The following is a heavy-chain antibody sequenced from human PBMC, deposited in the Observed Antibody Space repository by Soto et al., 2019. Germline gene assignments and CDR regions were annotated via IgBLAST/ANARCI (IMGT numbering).Heavy chain of an antibody. D-gene: IGHD3-10*01. CDR3: ARDAEGLWVGDFDY. J-gene: IGHJ4*02. CDR1: GLTFSSYA. V-gene: IGHV3-30-3*01. CDR2: ISYDGSNK. Sequence: QVQLVESGGGVVQPGRSLRLSCAASGLTFSSYAMHWVRQAPGKGLEWVAVISYDGSNKYYADSVKGRFTISRDNSNKTLYLQMNSLRAEYTAVYYCARDAEGLWVGDFDYWGQGTLVTVSS.